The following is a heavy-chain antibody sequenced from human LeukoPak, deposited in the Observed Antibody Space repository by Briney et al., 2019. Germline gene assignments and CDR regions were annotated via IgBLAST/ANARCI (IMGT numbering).Heavy chain of an antibody. V-gene: IGHV3-15*01. CDR3: TRKSYFEN. CDR2: IKTKSDGGTT. CDR1: GFGFINTW. J-gene: IGHJ4*02. Sequence: PGGSLRLSCAASGFGFINTWMTWVRQAPGRGLEWVARIKTKSDGGTTDYAAPAKGRFTISRDDSNNMVYLQLNSLKTEDTAIYYCTRKSYFENWGQGTLVTVSS.